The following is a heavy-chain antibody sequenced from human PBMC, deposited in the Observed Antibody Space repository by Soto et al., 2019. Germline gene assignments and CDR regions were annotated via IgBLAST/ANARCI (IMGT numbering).Heavy chain of an antibody. J-gene: IGHJ6*02. D-gene: IGHD3-16*02. CDR2: ISSSSSYI. Sequence: EVQLVESGGGLVKPGGSLRLSCAASGFTFSSYSMNWVRQAPGKGLEWVSSISSSSSYIYYADSVKGRFTISRDNAKNSLYLQINSLRAEDTAVFYGARDSLRIPYDYVWGSHRYTGYYYGMDVWGQGTTVTVSS. CDR3: ARDSLRIPYDYVWGSHRYTGYYYGMDV. CDR1: GFTFSSYS. V-gene: IGHV3-21*01.